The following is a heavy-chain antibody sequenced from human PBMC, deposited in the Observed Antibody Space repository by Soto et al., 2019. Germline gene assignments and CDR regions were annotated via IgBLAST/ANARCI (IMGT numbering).Heavy chain of an antibody. J-gene: IGHJ4*02. CDR1: GGSISSYY. D-gene: IGHD6-19*01. V-gene: IGHV4-4*07. CDR3: ARGPPIDSSAWYVNY. Sequence: QVQLQESGPGLVKPSETLSLTCTVSGGSISSYYWNWIRQPAGKGLERIGQIYASGTTNYNPSLKSRVTMSVDTSKNQFSLNVSSVTAADTAVYYCARGPPIDSSAWYVNYWGQGTLVTVSS. CDR2: IYASGTT.